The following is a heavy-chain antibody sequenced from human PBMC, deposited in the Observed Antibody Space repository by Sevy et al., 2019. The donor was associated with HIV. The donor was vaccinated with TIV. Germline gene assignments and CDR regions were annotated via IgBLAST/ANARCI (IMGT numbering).Heavy chain of an antibody. D-gene: IGHD3-10*01. CDR2: STAYNGNR. CDR3: ARLLGSGSFYPHYFDY. J-gene: IGHJ4*02. V-gene: IGHV1-18*01. CDR1: GYTVTSYG. Sequence: ASVKVSCKASGYTVTSYGISWVRQAPGQGLEWMGWSTAYNGNRNYAQKVQGRITVTTDTSTSTGYMELRSLRSDDTAVYYCARLLGSGSFYPHYFDYWGRGTLVTVSS.